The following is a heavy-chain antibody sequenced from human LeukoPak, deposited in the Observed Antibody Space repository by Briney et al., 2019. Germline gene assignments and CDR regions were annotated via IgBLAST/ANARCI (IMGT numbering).Heavy chain of an antibody. CDR1: GDSISDYY. D-gene: IGHD2-2*01. CDR3: ARYQKGGGAFDF. Sequence: PSETPSLTCTVSGDSISDYYWGWIRQPPGKGPEWIGYVYSSGSTNYSPSLKSRVTISVDTSNNQFSLNLNSVTAADTAIYYCARYQKGGGAFDFWGQGTMVTVSS. CDR2: VYSSGST. V-gene: IGHV4-59*01. J-gene: IGHJ3*01.